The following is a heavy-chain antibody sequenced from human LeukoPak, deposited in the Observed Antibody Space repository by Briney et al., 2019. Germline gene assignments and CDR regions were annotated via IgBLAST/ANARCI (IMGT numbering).Heavy chain of an antibody. CDR1: GFTFSSYS. D-gene: IGHD2-2*01. V-gene: IGHV3-23*01. CDR2: ISGSGGTA. CDR3: AKLVRVVPAAAPDH. Sequence: GGSLRLSCAASGFTFSSYSMNWVRQAPGKGLEWVSGISGSGGTAWYADSVKGRFTISRDNSKNTLYLQMNSLRAEDTAVYYCAKLVRVVPAAAPDHWGQGTLVTVSS. J-gene: IGHJ4*02.